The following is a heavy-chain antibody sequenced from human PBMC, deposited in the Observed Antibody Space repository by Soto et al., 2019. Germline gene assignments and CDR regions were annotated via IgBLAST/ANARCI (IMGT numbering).Heavy chain of an antibody. V-gene: IGHV1-18*01. D-gene: IGHD5-18*01. Sequence: GQVLEWMGRINADYGNTQYAQKFRGRVTMTTDTSTTTVYMELTNLRSDDTAVYYCARCIQGDYYYGMDVWGQGTTVTVSS. CDR2: INADYGNT. J-gene: IGHJ6*02. CDR3: ARCIQGDYYYGMDV.